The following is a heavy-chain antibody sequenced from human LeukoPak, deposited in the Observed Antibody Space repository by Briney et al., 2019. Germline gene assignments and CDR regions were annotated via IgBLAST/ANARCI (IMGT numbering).Heavy chain of an antibody. V-gene: IGHV3-23*01. CDR1: GFTFSSYA. CDR3: AKGIHSTGYYPFDY. CDR2: INESGDDT. D-gene: IGHD3-22*01. Sequence: GGSLSLSCAASGFTFSSYAMSWVRQAPGKGLEGVSAINESGDDTYYADSVKGRFTISRDNSKSTLYLQLNSLRAEDTAIYYCAKGIHSTGYYPFDYWGQGTLVIVSS. J-gene: IGHJ4*02.